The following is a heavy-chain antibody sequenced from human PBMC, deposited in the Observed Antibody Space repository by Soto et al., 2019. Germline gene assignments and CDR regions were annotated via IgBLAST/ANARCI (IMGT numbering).Heavy chain of an antibody. CDR1: GFTFSSYA. V-gene: IGHV3-30-3*01. CDR2: ISYDGSNK. CDR3: ARDRGDYGDYEGMCSFDY. D-gene: IGHD4-17*01. J-gene: IGHJ4*02. Sequence: QVQLVESGGGVVQPGRSLRLSCAASGFTFSSYAMHWVRQAPGKGLEWVAVISYDGSNKYYADSVKGRFTISRDNSKNTLYLQMNSLRAEDTAVYYCARDRGDYGDYEGMCSFDYWGQGTLVTVSS.